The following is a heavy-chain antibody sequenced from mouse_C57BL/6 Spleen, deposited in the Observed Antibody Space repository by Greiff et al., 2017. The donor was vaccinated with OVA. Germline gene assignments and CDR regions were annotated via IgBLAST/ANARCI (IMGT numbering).Heavy chain of an antibody. V-gene: IGHV10-1*01. CDR3: VRQTSLFDYAVWFAY. CDR1: GFSFNTYA. CDR2: IRSKSNNYAT. J-gene: IGHJ3*01. Sequence: EVQGVESGGGLVQPKGSLKLSCAASGFSFNTYAMNWVRQAPGKGLEWVARIRSKSNNYATYYADAVKDRFTNSRDDSESMHYLQVNNLKTEDTAMYYCVRQTSLFDYAVWFAYWGQRTLITVSA. D-gene: IGHD2-4*01.